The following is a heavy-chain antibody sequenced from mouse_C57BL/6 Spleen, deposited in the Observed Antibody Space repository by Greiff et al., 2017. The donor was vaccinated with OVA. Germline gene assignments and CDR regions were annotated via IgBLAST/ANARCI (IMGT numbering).Heavy chain of an antibody. CDR2: INPSSGYT. D-gene: IGHD1-1*01. Sequence: QVQLKESGAELAKPGASVKLSCKASGYTFTSYWMHWVKQRPGQGLEWIGYINPSSGYTTYNQKFKDKATLTADKSSSTAYMQLSSLTSEDSAVYYCARSEGGSSLAWFAYWGQGTLVTVSA. CDR3: ARSEGGSSLAWFAY. V-gene: IGHV1-7*01. J-gene: IGHJ3*01. CDR1: GYTFTSYW.